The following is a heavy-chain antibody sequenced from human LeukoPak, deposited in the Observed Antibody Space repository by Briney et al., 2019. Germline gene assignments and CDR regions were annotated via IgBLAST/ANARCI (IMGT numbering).Heavy chain of an antibody. CDR2: ISSSGSTI. D-gene: IGHD3-9*01. CDR3: AREADVLRYFEPGDY. Sequence: GGSLRLSCAASGFTFSDYYMSWIRQAPGKGLEWVSYISSSGSTIYYADSVKGRFTISRDNAKNSLYLQMNSLRAEDTAVYYCAREADVLRYFEPGDYWGQGTLVTVSS. J-gene: IGHJ4*02. V-gene: IGHV3-11*01. CDR1: GFTFSDYY.